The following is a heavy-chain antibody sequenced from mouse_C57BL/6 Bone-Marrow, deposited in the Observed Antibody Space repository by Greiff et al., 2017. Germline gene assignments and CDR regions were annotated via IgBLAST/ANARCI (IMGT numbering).Heavy chain of an antibody. V-gene: IGHV1-64*01. CDR2: IHPNSGST. D-gene: IGHD1-1*01. Sequence: QVQLQQPGAELVKPGASVKLSCKASGYTFTSYWMHWVKQRPGQGLEWIGMIHPNSGSTNYNEKFKSEATLTVDKSSSTAYMQLSSLTSEDSAVYYCARAGTTVVAKWYFDVWGTGTTVTVSS. CDR3: ARAGTTVVAKWYFDV. CDR1: GYTFTSYW. J-gene: IGHJ1*03.